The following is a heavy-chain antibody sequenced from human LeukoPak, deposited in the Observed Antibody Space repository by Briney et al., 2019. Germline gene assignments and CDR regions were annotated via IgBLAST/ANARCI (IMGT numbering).Heavy chain of an antibody. D-gene: IGHD1-1*01. Sequence: SQTLSLTCAVSGDTASTNSAAWNWIRQSPSRGLEWLGRTYYRSKWNNEYALSVKSRMTVNPDTAKNQFSLQLNSVTPEDTAVYYCAGGRIGTTRYFDYWGQGILVTVSS. CDR3: AGGRIGTTRYFDY. CDR1: GDTASTNSAA. J-gene: IGHJ4*02. CDR2: TYYRSKWNN. V-gene: IGHV6-1*01.